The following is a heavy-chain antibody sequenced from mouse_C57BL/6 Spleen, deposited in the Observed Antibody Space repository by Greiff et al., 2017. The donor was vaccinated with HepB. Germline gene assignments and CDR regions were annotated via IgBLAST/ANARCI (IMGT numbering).Heavy chain of an antibody. CDR3: ARLYGSSSSYWYFDV. CDR2: IYPGDGDT. Sequence: VQLQQSGPELVKPGASVKISCKASGYAFSSSWMNWVKQRPGKGLEWIGQIYPGDGDTNYNGKFKGKATLTADKSSSTAYMQLSSLTSEDSAVYFCARLYGSSSSYWYFDVWGTGTTVTVSS. D-gene: IGHD1-1*01. J-gene: IGHJ1*03. CDR1: GYAFSSSW. V-gene: IGHV1-80*01.